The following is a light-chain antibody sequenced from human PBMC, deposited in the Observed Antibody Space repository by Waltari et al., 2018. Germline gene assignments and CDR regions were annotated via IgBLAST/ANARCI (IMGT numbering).Light chain of an antibody. V-gene: IGKV3-20*01. J-gene: IGKJ1*01. CDR3: QQHGTLPAT. Sequence: IGLTQSQGTASLSPGERLTLPSRASQSVGSNNLAWYQQKPGQAPRLVIYRASRRATGIPDRFSGSGSGTDFSLTISRLEPEDFAVYYCQQHGTLPATFGQGTKVEIK. CDR2: RAS. CDR1: QSVGSNN.